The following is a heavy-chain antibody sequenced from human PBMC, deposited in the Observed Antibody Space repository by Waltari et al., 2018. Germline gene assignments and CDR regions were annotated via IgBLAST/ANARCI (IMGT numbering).Heavy chain of an antibody. V-gene: IGHV1-69*01. Sequence: QVQLVQSGAEVKKPGSSVKVSCKASGGTFSRYAISRVRQPPGQGLAWMGGIIPIFGTANYAQKFQGRVTITADESTSTAYMELSSLRSEDTAVYYCARDQGGYSSSSDWFDPWGQGTLVTVSS. CDR2: IIPIFGTA. J-gene: IGHJ5*02. CDR1: GGTFSRYA. CDR3: ARDQGGYSSSSDWFDP. D-gene: IGHD6-6*01.